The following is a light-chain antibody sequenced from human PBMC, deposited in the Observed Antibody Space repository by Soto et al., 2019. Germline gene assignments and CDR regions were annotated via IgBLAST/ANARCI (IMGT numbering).Light chain of an antibody. V-gene: IGKV1-5*03. J-gene: IGKJ1*01. CDR1: QTISNY. Sequence: DIXMTQSXSTLSASVGDRVTITCRASQTISNYLTWYQQRPGKAPKLLIYRSSILQNGVPSRFSGSGSGTEFTLTISSLQPDDFATYYCQQYYIYATFGQGTRVEI. CDR2: RSS. CDR3: QQYYIYAT.